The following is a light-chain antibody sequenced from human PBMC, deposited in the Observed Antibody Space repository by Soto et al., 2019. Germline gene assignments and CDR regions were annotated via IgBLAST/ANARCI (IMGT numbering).Light chain of an antibody. CDR1: QALSNY. Sequence: DIQLTQSPSWLSASVXXXXXXTCXASQALSNYLAWYQQKPGKAPDLLIYSASTLQSGVPSRFSGSGSETEFTLTIRDLQPEDFATYYCQQLSRYPLTFGGGTKVDI. CDR3: QQLSRYPLT. CDR2: SAS. J-gene: IGKJ4*01. V-gene: IGKV1-9*01.